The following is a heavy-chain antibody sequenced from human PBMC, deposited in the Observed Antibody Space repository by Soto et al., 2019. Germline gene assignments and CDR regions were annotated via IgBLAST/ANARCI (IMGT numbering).Heavy chain of an antibody. D-gene: IGHD5-12*01. J-gene: IGHJ6*03. Sequence: QVQLVQSGAEVRKPGASVTVSCRSSGDSFNDYYIHWVRQAPGQGFEWMGWINPNGGVTKYSQKFQGWVSIPREPSIRPVYMQLSRLRSDATAVYYCARESGGATATLDYYYFYMDVWGTGTTVTVSS. CDR1: GDSFNDYY. CDR3: ARESGGATATLDYYYFYMDV. V-gene: IGHV1-2*04. CDR2: INPNGGVT.